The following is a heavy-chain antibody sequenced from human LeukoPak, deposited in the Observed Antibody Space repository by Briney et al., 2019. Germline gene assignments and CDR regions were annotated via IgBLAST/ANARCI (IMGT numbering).Heavy chain of an antibody. V-gene: IGHV1-18*01. CDR2: ISAYNGNT. CDR3: ARDRTVAGPLGY. D-gene: IGHD6-19*01. J-gene: IGHJ4*02. CDR1: GYTFTSYG. Sequence: ASVKVSCKASGYTFTSYGISWVRQAPGQGLEWMGWISAYNGNTNYAQKLQGRVAMTTDTSTSTAYMELRSLRSDDTAVYYCARDRTVAGPLGYWGQGTLVTVSS.